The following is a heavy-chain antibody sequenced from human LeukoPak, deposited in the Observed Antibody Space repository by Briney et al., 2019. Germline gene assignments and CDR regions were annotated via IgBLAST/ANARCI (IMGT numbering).Heavy chain of an antibody. CDR3: ARNWTLPHYYDSSGGFDS. V-gene: IGHV4-38-2*01. D-gene: IGHD3-22*01. CDR2: IYNSGST. J-gene: IGHJ4*02. Sequence: PSETLSLTCAVSGYSISIGDNWGWIRQPPGRGLEWMGSIYNSGSTHYNPSLTSRVTISVDTSKNQFSLKLSSVTAADTAVYYCARNWTLPHYYDSSGGFDSWGQGTLVTVSS. CDR1: GYSISIGDN.